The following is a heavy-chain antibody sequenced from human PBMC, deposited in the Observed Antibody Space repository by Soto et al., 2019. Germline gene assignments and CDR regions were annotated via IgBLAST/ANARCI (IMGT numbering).Heavy chain of an antibody. CDR3: ARLEWLSLAGWFDS. CDR1: GYSFTNYW. D-gene: IGHD3-3*01. V-gene: IGHV5-51*01. Sequence: PGESLKISCKGSGYSFTNYWIGWVRQMPGKGLEWMGMIYPDDSDTKYSPSFEGQVTFSADQSINTAYLQWSSLKASDTAIFYCARLEWLSLAGWFDSWGQESQVTVSS. CDR2: IYPDDSDT. J-gene: IGHJ5*01.